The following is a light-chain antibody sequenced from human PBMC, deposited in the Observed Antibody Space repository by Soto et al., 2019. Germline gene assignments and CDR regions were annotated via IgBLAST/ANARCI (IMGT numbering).Light chain of an antibody. V-gene: IGLV2-14*01. CDR3: SSFTTIATWV. J-gene: IGLJ3*02. Sequence: QSVLTQPASVSGSPGQSITMSCTGTSSDVGDRNYVSWYQQHPGKAPKLIIYEVNNRPSGVSNRFSGSKSGNTASLTISGLQAEDEADYYCSSFTTIATWVFGGGTKLTVL. CDR2: EVN. CDR1: SSDVGDRNY.